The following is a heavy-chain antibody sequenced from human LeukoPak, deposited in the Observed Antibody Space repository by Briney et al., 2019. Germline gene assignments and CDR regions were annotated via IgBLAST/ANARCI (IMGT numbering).Heavy chain of an antibody. CDR3: ARGARGRQKTYYYYYMDV. Sequence: SETLSLTCTVSGGSISSSSYYWGWIRQPPGKGLEWIGSIYYSGSTYYNPSLKSRVTISVDTSKNQFSLRLSSVTAAGTAVYYCARGARGRQKTYYYYYMDVWGKGTTVTVSS. CDR1: GGSISSSSYY. J-gene: IGHJ6*03. V-gene: IGHV4-39*01. CDR2: IYYSGST. D-gene: IGHD6-6*01.